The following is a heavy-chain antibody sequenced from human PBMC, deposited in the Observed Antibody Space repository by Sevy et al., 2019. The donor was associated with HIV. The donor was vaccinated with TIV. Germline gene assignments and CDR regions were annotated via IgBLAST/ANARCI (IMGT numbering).Heavy chain of an antibody. V-gene: IGHV3-15*07. CDR3: ASHSDFDY. CDR1: GFTISNVY. J-gene: IGHJ4*02. Sequence: GGSLRLSCVVSGFTISNVYLNWVRQAPGKGLEWVGRIKSEAHGGTVDYAAAVEGRFTISRDNSKSTLYLQMNSLKTEDTAEYFCASHSDFDYWGQGALVTVSS. CDR2: IKSEAHGGTV.